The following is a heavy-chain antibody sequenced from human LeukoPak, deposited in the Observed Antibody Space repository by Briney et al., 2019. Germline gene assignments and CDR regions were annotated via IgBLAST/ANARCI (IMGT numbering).Heavy chain of an antibody. V-gene: IGHV4-39*07. J-gene: IGHJ4*02. CDR3: ARDVGGGTHDY. D-gene: IGHD1-14*01. Sequence: SETLSLTCTVSGGSISGSNYYWGWVRQPPGKGLERIGSIYYSGSTYYIRSLKSRVTISVDTSKNQFSLKVTSVTAADTAEYYCARDVGGGTHDYWGQGTLVTVSS. CDR2: IYYSGST. CDR1: GGSISGSNYY.